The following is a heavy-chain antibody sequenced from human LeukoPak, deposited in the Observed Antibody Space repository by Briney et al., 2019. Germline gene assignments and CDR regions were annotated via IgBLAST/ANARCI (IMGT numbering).Heavy chain of an antibody. CDR3: ARDSSGYYYEQYWYFDL. D-gene: IGHD3-22*01. CDR2: IYYSGST. Sequence: PSETLSLTCTVSGGSISSSSYYWGWIRQPPGKGLEWIGSIYYSGSTYYNPSLKSRVTISVDTSKNQFSLKLSSVTAADTAVYYCARDSSGYYYEQYWYFDLWGRGTLVTVSS. CDR1: GGSISSSSYY. J-gene: IGHJ2*01. V-gene: IGHV4-39*07.